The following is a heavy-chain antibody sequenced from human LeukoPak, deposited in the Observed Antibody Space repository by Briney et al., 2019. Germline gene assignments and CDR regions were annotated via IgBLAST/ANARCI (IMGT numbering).Heavy chain of an antibody. Sequence: SETLSLTCTVSGGSISSYYWSWIRQPPGKGLEWIGYIYYSGSTNYNPSLRSRVTISVDSSKNQFSLKLNSVTAADTAVYYCARAPRAYNIRFDYWGQGTLVTVSS. CDR3: ARAPRAYNIRFDY. CDR1: GGSISSYY. D-gene: IGHD1-14*01. V-gene: IGHV4-59*12. CDR2: IYYSGST. J-gene: IGHJ4*02.